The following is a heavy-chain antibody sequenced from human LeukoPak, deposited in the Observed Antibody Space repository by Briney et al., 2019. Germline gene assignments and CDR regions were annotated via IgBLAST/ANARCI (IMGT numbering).Heavy chain of an antibody. D-gene: IGHD1-1*01. Sequence: TGGSLRLSCAASGFTFSTYEMNWVRQAPGKGLEWVSYISSSGSTIYYADSVKGRFTISRDNSKNTLYLQMNSLRADDTAVYYCAKVNWDDAFDIWGQGTMVTVSS. CDR3: AKVNWDDAFDI. V-gene: IGHV3-48*03. CDR1: GFTFSTYE. J-gene: IGHJ3*02. CDR2: ISSSGSTI.